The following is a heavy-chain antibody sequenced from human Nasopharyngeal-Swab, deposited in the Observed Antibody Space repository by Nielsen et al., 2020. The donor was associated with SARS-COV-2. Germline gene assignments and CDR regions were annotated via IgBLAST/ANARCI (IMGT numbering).Heavy chain of an antibody. J-gene: IGHJ5*02. D-gene: IGHD5-12*01. Sequence: RQAPGKGLKWIGYIYYSGSTYYNPSLKSRVTISVDTSKNQFSLKLSSVTAADTAVYYCASSAVVANINGWFDPWGQGTLVTVSS. V-gene: IGHV4-31*02. CDR3: ASSAVVANINGWFDP. CDR2: IYYSGST.